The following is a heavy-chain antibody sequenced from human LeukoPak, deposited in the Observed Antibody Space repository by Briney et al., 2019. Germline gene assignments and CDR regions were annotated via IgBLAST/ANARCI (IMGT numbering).Heavy chain of an antibody. D-gene: IGHD6-13*01. CDR2: IYYSGST. CDR1: GDSISSGDYY. V-gene: IGHV4-31*03. CDR3: ARVREATIAPFFDY. J-gene: IGHJ4*02. Sequence: SETLSLTCTVSGDSISSGDYYWTWIRQHPGKGLEWLGCIYYSGSTYYNLSLKSRVIISADTSKNHFSLKLSSVTAADTAVYYCARVREATIAPFFDYWGQGILVTVYS.